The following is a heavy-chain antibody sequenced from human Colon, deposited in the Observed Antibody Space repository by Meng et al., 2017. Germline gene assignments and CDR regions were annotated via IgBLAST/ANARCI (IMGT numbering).Heavy chain of an antibody. Sequence: QVQLQDAGPGLVGPSETLSLTCTVSGGSVSSGSYYWSWIRQPPGKGLEWIGYIYYSGSTNYNPSLKSRVTISVDTSKNQFSLKLSSVTAADTAVYYCARGASDYDFDYWGQGTLVTVSS. V-gene: IGHV4-61*01. CDR2: IYYSGST. D-gene: IGHD3-22*01. CDR3: ARGASDYDFDY. J-gene: IGHJ4*02. CDR1: GGSVSSGSYY.